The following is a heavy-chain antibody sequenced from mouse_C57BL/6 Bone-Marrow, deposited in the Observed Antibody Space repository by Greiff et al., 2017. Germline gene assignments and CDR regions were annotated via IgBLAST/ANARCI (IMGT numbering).Heavy chain of an antibody. Sequence: QVQLKQPGAELVKPGASVKLSCKASGYTFTSYWMHWVKQRPGQGLEWIGMIHPNSGSTNYNEKFKSKATLTVDKSSSTAYMQLSSLTSEDSAVYYCARGSSYGGYYLDYWGKGTTLTVSS. CDR1: GYTFTSYW. CDR2: IHPNSGST. V-gene: IGHV1-64*01. CDR3: ARGSSYGGYYLDY. D-gene: IGHD1-1*01. J-gene: IGHJ2*01.